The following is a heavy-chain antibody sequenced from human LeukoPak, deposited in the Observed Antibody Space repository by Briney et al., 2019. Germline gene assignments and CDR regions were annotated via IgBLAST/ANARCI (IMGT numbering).Heavy chain of an antibody. V-gene: IGHV3-11*01. CDR3: ARQIAVSGLFDL. CDR2: ISLSGSTT. CDR1: GFTFSDYY. D-gene: IGHD6-19*01. Sequence: GGSLRLSCAASGFTFSDYYMSWIRQAPGRGLEWISYISLSGSTTHYADSVKGRFTISRDNARNSLYLHMNSVRAEDTAVYYCARQIAVSGLFDLWGQGALVTVSS. J-gene: IGHJ4*02.